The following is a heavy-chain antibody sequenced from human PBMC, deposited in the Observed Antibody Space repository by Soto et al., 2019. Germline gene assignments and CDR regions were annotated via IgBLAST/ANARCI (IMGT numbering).Heavy chain of an antibody. CDR2: IYYSGST. V-gene: IGHV4-30-4*01. CDR3: ARHSRAVSYYGMDV. J-gene: IGHJ6*02. CDR1: GGSISSGDYY. Sequence: PSETLSLTCTVSGGSISSGDYYWSWIRQPPGKGLEWIGYIYYSGSTYYNPSLKSRVTISVDTSKNQFSLKLSSVTAADTAVYYCARHSRAVSYYGMDVWGQGTTVTVSS. D-gene: IGHD4-4*01.